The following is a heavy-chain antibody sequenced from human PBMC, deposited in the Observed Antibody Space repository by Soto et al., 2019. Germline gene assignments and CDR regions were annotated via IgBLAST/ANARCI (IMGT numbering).Heavy chain of an antibody. CDR2: IYYSGST. CDR3: ARVGGINRFDP. Sequence: QVQLQESGPGLVKPSQTLSLTCTVSGGSISSGGYYWSWIRQHPGKGLEWIGYIYYSGSTYYNPSLKRRVTITVDTSKNKFSPKLSSVTAANTAVYYCARVGGINRFDPWGQGTLGTVSS. CDR1: GGSISSGGYY. D-gene: IGHD3-16*01. V-gene: IGHV4-31*03. J-gene: IGHJ5*02.